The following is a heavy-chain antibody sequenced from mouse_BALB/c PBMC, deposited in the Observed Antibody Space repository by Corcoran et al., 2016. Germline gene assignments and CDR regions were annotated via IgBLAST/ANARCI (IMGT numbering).Heavy chain of an antibody. CDR1: GYTFTNYG. Sequence: QIQLVQSGPELKKPGETVKISCKASGYTFTNYGMNWVKQAPGKGLKWMGWINTYTGEPTYADDFKGRFAFSLETSASTASLQINNLKNEDTATYFCANGNYVDYWGQGTTLTVSS. V-gene: IGHV9-3-1*01. CDR3: ANGNYVDY. D-gene: IGHD2-1*01. CDR2: INTYTGEP. J-gene: IGHJ2*01.